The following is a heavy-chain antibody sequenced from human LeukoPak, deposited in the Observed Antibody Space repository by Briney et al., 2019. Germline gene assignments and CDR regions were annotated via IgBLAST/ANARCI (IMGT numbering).Heavy chain of an antibody. J-gene: IGHJ5*01. CDR1: GYTFTAYY. CDR2: INPNSGGT. D-gene: IGHD1-26*01. Sequence: APVRVSCTASGYTFTAYYMHSVREAPGQGLEWRGWINPNSGGTNYAQKFSGRVTMTRNTSISTAYMELSRRRSDDTAVYYCGRAGSTSWFDCGGGGTVVAASS. V-gene: IGHV1-2*02. CDR3: GRAGSTSWFDC.